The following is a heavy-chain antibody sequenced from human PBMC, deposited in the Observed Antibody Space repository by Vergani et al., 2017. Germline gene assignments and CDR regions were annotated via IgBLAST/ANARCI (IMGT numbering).Heavy chain of an antibody. Sequence: QVQLVQSGAEVKKPGASVKVSCKASGYTFISYGISWVRQAPGQGLEWMGWIRAYNGDTNYAQKFQDRVTMTTDTSTSTAYMELRSLRSDDTAVYFCARIYRDIVAPAFDYWGQGTLVTVSS. D-gene: IGHD5-12*01. V-gene: IGHV1-18*01. J-gene: IGHJ4*02. CDR2: IRAYNGDT. CDR3: ARIYRDIVAPAFDY. CDR1: GYTFISYG.